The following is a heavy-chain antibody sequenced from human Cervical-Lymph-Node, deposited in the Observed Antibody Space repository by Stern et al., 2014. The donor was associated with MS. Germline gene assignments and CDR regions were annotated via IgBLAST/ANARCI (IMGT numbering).Heavy chain of an antibody. CDR2: ISSSSAFI. Sequence: EVQLVESGGGLVKPGGSLRLSCAASGFTFSHYNMNWVRLAPGQGLEWVASISSSSAFINYADSMKGRFTISRDNTKNSLFLQMDRLRAEDTAVYYCVRQGDAFDVWGQGATVTVSS. CDR1: GFTFSHYN. V-gene: IGHV3-21*01. CDR3: VRQGDAFDV. J-gene: IGHJ3*01.